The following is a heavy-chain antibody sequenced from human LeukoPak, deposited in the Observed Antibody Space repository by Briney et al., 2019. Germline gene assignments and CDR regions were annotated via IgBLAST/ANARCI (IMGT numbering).Heavy chain of an antibody. CDR1: SGFIIGYY. J-gene: IGHJ2*01. CDR3: ARSVVTLYWYFDL. CDR2: IYYSGST. D-gene: IGHD4-23*01. V-gene: IGHV4-59*01. Sequence: SETLSLTCTVSSGFIIGYYYNWIRQPPGKGLEWIGYIYYSGSTNYNPSLKSRVTISLDTSKNQFSLKLSSVTTADTAVYYCARSVVTLYWYFDLWGRGTLVTVSS.